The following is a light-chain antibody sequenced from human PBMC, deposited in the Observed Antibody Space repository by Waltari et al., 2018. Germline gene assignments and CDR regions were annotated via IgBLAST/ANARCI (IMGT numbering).Light chain of an antibody. Sequence: QSALTQPRSVSGSPGQSVTISCTGTSSDVGGYNYVSWYQQHPGKAPELIIYDVTKRPSGVPDRCSGSKSGNPASLTISGLQAEDGADYYWCSYGGRYSCVVFGGGTKLTVL. CDR2: DVT. V-gene: IGLV2-11*01. J-gene: IGLJ2*01. CDR3: CSYGGRYSCVV. CDR1: SSDVGGYNY.